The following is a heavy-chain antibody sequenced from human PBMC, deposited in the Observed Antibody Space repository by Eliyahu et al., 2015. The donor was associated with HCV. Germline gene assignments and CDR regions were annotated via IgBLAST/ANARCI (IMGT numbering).Heavy chain of an antibody. CDR1: XFTFXSYW. J-gene: IGHJ4*02. D-gene: IGHD3/OR15-3a*01. CDR2: TNSDGSTT. CDR3: ARDQYDFWSGYYSPTLDY. V-gene: IGHV3-74*01. Sequence: EVQLVESGGGLVQPGGSLRLSCAASXFTFXSYWRHWVRQPPGKGLEWXSRTNSDGSTTNHADSVRGRFIISRDNAKNTLYLQMNTLRVEDTAVYYCARDQYDFWSGYYSPTLDYWGQGILVTVSS.